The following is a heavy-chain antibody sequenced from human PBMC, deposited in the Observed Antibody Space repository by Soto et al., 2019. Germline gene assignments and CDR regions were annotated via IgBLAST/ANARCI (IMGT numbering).Heavy chain of an antibody. D-gene: IGHD3-10*01. J-gene: IGHJ6*02. CDR2: IWYDGSNK. V-gene: IGHV3-33*01. CDR1: GFTFSSYG. CDR3: ARDHTPYYHGSGRGMDV. Sequence: GGSLRLSCAASGFTFSSYGMHWVRQAPGKGLEWVAVIWYDGSNKYYADSVKGRFTISRDNSKNTLYLQMNSLRAEDTAVYYCARDHTPYYHGSGRGMDVWGQGTTVTVSS.